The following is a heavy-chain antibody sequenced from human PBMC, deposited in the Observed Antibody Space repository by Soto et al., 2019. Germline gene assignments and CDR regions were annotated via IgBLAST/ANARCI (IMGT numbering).Heavy chain of an antibody. V-gene: IGHV1-18*01. CDR1: GYTFAING. Sequence: ASVTLCCKASGYTFAINGSRWVRHAHGQGLEWMGWISAYNGNTNYAQKLQGRVTMTTDTSTSTAYMELRSLRSDDTAVYYCAREGLENYYYYYYMDVWGKGTTVTVSS. CDR2: ISAYNGNT. J-gene: IGHJ6*03. CDR3: AREGLENYYYYYYMDV.